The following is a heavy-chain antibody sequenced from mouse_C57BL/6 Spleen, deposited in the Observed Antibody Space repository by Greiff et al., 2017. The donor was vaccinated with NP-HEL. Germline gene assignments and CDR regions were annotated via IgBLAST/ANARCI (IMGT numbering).Heavy chain of an antibody. CDR2: ILPGSGST. CDR1: GYTFTGYW. J-gene: IGHJ1*03. V-gene: IGHV1-9*01. Sequence: VQLQQSGAELMKPGASVKLSCKATGYTFTGYWIEWVKQMPGHGLEWIGEILPGSGSTNYNEKFKGKATFTADTSSNTAYMQLSSLTTEDSAIYYCARGAFYYYGSSLLWYFDVWGTGTTVTVSS. CDR3: ARGAFYYYGSSLLWYFDV. D-gene: IGHD1-1*01.